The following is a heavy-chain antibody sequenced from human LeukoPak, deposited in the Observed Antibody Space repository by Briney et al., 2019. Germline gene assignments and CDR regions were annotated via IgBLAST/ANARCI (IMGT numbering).Heavy chain of an antibody. Sequence: SETLSLTCAVYGGSFSGYYWTWIRQPPGKGLEWIGEIDHSGSTNYNPSLKSRITISVDTSKNQFSLKLSSVTAADTAVYYCAYGDLFYFFDYWGQGTLVTVSS. CDR2: IDHSGST. CDR3: AYGDLFYFFDY. J-gene: IGHJ4*02. CDR1: GGSFSGYY. D-gene: IGHD4-17*01. V-gene: IGHV4-34*01.